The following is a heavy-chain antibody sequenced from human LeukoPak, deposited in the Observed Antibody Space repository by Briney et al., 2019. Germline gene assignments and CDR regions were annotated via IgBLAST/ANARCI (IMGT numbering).Heavy chain of an antibody. CDR3: AHSVAGNAFDY. J-gene: IGHJ4*02. CDR1: GYTFTSYY. D-gene: IGHD6-19*01. V-gene: IGHV1-46*03. CDR2: INPSGGST. Sequence: ASVKVSCKASGYTFTSYYMHWVRQAPGQGLEWMGIINPSGGSTSYAQKFQGRVTMTRDTSTSTVYMELSSLRSEDTAVYYCAHSVAGNAFDYWGQGTLVTVSS.